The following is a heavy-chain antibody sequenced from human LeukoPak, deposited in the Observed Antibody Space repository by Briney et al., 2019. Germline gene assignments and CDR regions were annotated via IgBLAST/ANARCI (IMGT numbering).Heavy chain of an antibody. Sequence: SQTLSLTCSVSGGSLNTTGYYWSWIRQTPRQGLEWIGYIYHSGSTYYNPSLKSRVTISVDTSKNQFSLKLSSVTAADTAVYYCARAPAIAGVDYWGQGTLVTVSS. CDR2: IYHSGST. CDR1: GGSLNTTGYY. CDR3: ARAPAIAGVDY. D-gene: IGHD6-13*01. V-gene: IGHV4-30-2*05. J-gene: IGHJ4*02.